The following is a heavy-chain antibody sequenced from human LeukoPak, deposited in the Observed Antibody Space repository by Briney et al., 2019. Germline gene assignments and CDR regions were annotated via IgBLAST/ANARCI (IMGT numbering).Heavy chain of an antibody. V-gene: IGHV1-18*01. D-gene: IGHD5-18*01. CDR3: ARGHSYGGDSVWFDP. J-gene: IGHJ5*02. Sequence: PGASVKVSCKASGYTFTSYGISWVRQAPGQGLEWMGWISAYNGNTNYAQKLQGRVTMTTDTSTSTAYMELGSLRSDDTAVYYCARGHSYGGDSVWFDPWGQGTLVTVSS. CDR1: GYTFTSYG. CDR2: ISAYNGNT.